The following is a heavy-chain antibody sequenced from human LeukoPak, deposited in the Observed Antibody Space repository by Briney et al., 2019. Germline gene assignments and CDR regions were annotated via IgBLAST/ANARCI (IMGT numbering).Heavy chain of an antibody. CDR1: GYTFTSYW. V-gene: IGHV5-51*01. D-gene: IGHD5-12*01. J-gene: IGHJ4*02. Sequence: AESLKISCKGSGYTFTSYWIGWVRQMPGKGLEWMGIMYLADSDTRYSPSFQGQVTISADKSISTAYLQWSSLKASDTAMYYCATTLNGYTFWGSWGQGTLVTSSS. CDR2: MYLADSDT. CDR3: ATTLNGYTFWGS.